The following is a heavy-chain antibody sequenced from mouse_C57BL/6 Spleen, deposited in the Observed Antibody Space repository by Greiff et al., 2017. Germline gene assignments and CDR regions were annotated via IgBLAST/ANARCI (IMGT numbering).Heavy chain of an antibody. D-gene: IGHD3-2*02. Sequence: EVQLVESGGDLVKPGGSLKLSCAASGFTFSSYGMSWVRQTPDKRLEWVATISSGGSYTYYPDSLKGRFTISIDNAKNTLYLPMSSLKSEDTAMYYCARQQLRLRGYFDYWGQGTTLTVSS. CDR1: GFTFSSYG. CDR3: ARQQLRLRGYFDY. J-gene: IGHJ2*01. CDR2: ISSGGSYT. V-gene: IGHV5-6*01.